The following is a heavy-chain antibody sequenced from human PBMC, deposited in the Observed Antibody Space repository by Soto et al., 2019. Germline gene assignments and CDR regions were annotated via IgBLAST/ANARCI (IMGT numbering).Heavy chain of an antibody. CDR3: AKAPRQLVPGAGYFPH. Sequence: EVPLLESGGGLVQPGGSLRLSCAASGFTLSSYAMSWVRQAPGKGLEWVSVISGSGGSTYYADSVKGRFTISRDNSKSTLYLQMNSLRAEDTAVYHCAKAPRQLVPGAGYFPHWGQGTLVTVFS. J-gene: IGHJ1*01. CDR1: GFTLSSYA. D-gene: IGHD6-13*01. V-gene: IGHV3-23*01. CDR2: ISGSGGST.